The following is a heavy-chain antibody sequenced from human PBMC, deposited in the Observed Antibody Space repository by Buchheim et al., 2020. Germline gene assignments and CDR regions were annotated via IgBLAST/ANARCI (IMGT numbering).Heavy chain of an antibody. V-gene: IGHV3-23*01. J-gene: IGHJ5*02. CDR2: ISGSGGST. Sequence: EVQLLESGGGLVQPGGSLRLSCAASGFTFSSYAMSWVRQAPGKGLEWVSAISGSGGSTYYADSVKGRFTIPRDNSKNTLYLQMNSLRAEDTAVYYCASGEFGQWLVPNWFDPWGQGTL. CDR3: ASGEFGQWLVPNWFDP. D-gene: IGHD6-19*01. CDR1: GFTFSSYA.